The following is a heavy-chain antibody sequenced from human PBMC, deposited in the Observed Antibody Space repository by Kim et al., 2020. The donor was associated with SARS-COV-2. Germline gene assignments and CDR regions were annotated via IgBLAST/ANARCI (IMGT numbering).Heavy chain of an antibody. D-gene: IGHD3-10*01. Sequence: SETLSLTCTVSGGSVSSGSYYWSWIRQPPGKGLEWIGYIYYSGSTNYNPSLKSRVTISVDTSKNQFSLKLSSVTAADTAVYYCARDYRGSNWFDPWGQGTLVTVSS. CDR1: GGSVSSGSYY. V-gene: IGHV4-61*01. J-gene: IGHJ5*02. CDR2: IYYSGST. CDR3: ARDYRGSNWFDP.